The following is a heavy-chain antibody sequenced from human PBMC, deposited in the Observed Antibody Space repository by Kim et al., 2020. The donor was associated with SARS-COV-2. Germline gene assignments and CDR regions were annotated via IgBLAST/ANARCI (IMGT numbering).Heavy chain of an antibody. D-gene: IGHD6-6*01. CDR1: GGTFSSYA. J-gene: IGHJ6*02. CDR2: IIPIFGTA. V-gene: IGHV1-69*13. Sequence: SVKVSCKASGGTFSSYAISWVRQAPGQGLEWMGGIIPIFGTANYAQKFQGRVTITADESTSTAYMELSSLRSEDTAVYYCARGSSSSSLTYYYYGMDVWGQGTTVTVSS. CDR3: ARGSSSSSLTYYYYGMDV.